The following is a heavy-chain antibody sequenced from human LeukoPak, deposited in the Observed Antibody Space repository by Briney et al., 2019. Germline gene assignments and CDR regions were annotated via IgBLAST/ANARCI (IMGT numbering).Heavy chain of an antibody. J-gene: IGHJ5*02. CDR3: ARGVTFDP. CDR1: GGSFSGYY. V-gene: IGHV4-34*01. Sequence: SETLSLTCAVYGGSFSGYYWSWIRQPPGKGLEWIGEINHSGSTNYNPSLKSRVTISVDTSKNQFPLKLSSVTAADTAVYYCARGVTFDPWGQGTLVTVSS. CDR2: INHSGST.